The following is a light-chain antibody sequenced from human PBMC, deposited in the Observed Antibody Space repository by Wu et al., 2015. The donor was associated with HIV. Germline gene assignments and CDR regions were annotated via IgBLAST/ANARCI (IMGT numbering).Light chain of an antibody. CDR3: QQFSSYSWT. Sequence: DIQMTQSPSTLSASVGDRVAITCRASQSISNWLAWYQQKPGKAPKLLIYKALTLGSGVPSRFSGSGSGTDFTLTISSLQPDDFATYYCQQFSSYSWTFGQGTQVDVK. CDR1: QSISNW. J-gene: IGKJ1*01. V-gene: IGKV1-5*03. CDR2: KAL.